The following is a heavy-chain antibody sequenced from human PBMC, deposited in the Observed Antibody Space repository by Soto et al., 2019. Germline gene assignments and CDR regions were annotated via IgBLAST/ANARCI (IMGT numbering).Heavy chain of an antibody. V-gene: IGHV1-69*13. Sequence: SVKVSCKASGGTFSSYAISWVRQAPGQGLEWMGGIIPIFGTANYAQEFQGRVTITADESTSTAYMELSSLRSEDTAVYYCARDIRYSSSWWNWFDPWGQGTLVTVSS. D-gene: IGHD6-13*01. CDR2: IIPIFGTA. CDR1: GGTFSSYA. CDR3: ARDIRYSSSWWNWFDP. J-gene: IGHJ5*02.